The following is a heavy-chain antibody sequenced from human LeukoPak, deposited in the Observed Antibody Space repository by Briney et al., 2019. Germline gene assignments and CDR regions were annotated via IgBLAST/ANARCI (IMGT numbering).Heavy chain of an antibody. Sequence: ASVKVSCKASGYTFTSYYMYWVRQAPGQGLEWMGWINPHSGGRNYAQKFQGRVTMTRDTSISTAYMELSRLISDDAAVYYCAREMYSSGWFDYWGQGTLVTVSS. D-gene: IGHD6-19*01. J-gene: IGHJ4*02. CDR1: GYTFTSYY. V-gene: IGHV1-2*02. CDR2: INPHSGGR. CDR3: AREMYSSGWFDY.